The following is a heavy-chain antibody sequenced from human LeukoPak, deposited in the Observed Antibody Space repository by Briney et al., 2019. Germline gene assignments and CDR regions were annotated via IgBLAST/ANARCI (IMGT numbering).Heavy chain of an antibody. J-gene: IGHJ6*04. D-gene: IGHD6-25*01. CDR1: GDSLSSSSAA. Sequence: SQTLSLTGAISGDSLSSSSAARNWIRQSPSRGLEWLGRTQYRSRWFNDYAVSVKSRITIDPDTSKNQFSLHLNSVTPEDTAVYYCTKVAAGGGYYGMDVWGKGTTVTVSS. CDR3: TKVAAGGGYYGMDV. CDR2: TQYRSRWFN. V-gene: IGHV6-1*01.